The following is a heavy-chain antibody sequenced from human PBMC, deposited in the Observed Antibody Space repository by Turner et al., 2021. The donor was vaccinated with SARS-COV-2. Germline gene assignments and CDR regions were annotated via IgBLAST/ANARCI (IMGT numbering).Heavy chain of an antibody. V-gene: IGHV4-4*07. CDR3: VMSPRQVGATGDY. Sequence: QVQLLESASGLVKPLETLSLTCTDSSGSIRNNYCSWIRQSAGRGLEWIGRLHSSGSTDYNPSLKSRVAMSLDTSKNQFSLNMTSVTFADTAVYYCVMSPRQVGATGDYWGQGTLVTVSS. CDR2: LHSSGST. CDR1: SGSIRNNY. J-gene: IGHJ4*02. D-gene: IGHD1-26*01.